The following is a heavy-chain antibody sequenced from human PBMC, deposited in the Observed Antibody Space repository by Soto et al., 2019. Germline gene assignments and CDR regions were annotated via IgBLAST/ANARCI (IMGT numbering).Heavy chain of an antibody. CDR2: INPSGGST. D-gene: IGHD6-19*01. CDR1: GYTFTSYY. V-gene: IGHV1-46*01. CDR3: ARVSAVAGGGGWFDP. J-gene: IGHJ5*02. Sequence: QVQLVQSGAEVKKPGASVKVSCKASGYTFTSYYMHWVRQAPGQGLEWMGIINPSGGSTSYAQKFQGRVTMTRDTSTSTVYMELSSLRSEDTAVYYCARVSAVAGGGGWFDPWGQGTLVTVSS.